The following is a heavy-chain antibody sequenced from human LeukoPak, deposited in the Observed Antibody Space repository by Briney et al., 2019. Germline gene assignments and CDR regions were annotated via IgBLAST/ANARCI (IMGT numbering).Heavy chain of an antibody. CDR3: ARRRITSQRHDY. CDR1: GGSISSSSYY. CDR2: IYYSGST. V-gene: IGHV4-39*07. D-gene: IGHD3-10*01. Sequence: PSETLSLTCTVSGGSISSSSYYWGWIRQPPGKGLEWIGSIYYSGSTYYNPSLKSRVTISVDTSKNQFSLKLSSVTAADTAVYYCARRRITSQRHDYWGQGTLVTVSS. J-gene: IGHJ4*02.